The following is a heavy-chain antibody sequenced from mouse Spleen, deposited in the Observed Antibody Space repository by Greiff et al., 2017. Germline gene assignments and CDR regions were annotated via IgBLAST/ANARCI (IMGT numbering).Heavy chain of an antibody. Sequence: EVKLVESGGGLVKLGGSLKLSCAASGFTFSSFGMHWVRQAPEKGLEWVAYISSGSSTIYYADTVKGRFTISRDNPKNTLFLQMTSLRSEDTAMYYCARDWDGVFAYWGQGTLVTVSA. V-gene: IGHV5-17*02. CDR3: ARDWDGVFAY. D-gene: IGHD4-1*01. CDR1: GFTFSSFG. CDR2: ISSGSSTI. J-gene: IGHJ3*01.